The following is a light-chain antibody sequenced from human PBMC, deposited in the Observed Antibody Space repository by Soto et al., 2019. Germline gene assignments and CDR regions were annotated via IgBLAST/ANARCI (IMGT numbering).Light chain of an antibody. CDR1: QSINNY. J-gene: IGKJ3*01. CDR3: QQSYSTLT. Sequence: DIQMSQSPSSLSASVGDRVTITCRASQSINNYLSWYQQKPGRAPKLLIYAASNLHSGVPSRFSGSGSGTDFTLTISSLQPEDFATYYCQQSYSTLTFGPGTTVDVK. CDR2: AAS. V-gene: IGKV1-39*01.